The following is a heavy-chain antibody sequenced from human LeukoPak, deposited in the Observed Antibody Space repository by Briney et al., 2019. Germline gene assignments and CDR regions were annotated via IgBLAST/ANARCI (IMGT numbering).Heavy chain of an antibody. CDR2: IYTSGST. D-gene: IGHD5-24*01. CDR3: ARSSGYNFDY. Sequence: SETLSLTCTVSGGSISSGSYYWSWIRQPAGKGLEWIGRIYTSGSTNYNPSLKSRVTISVDTSKNQFSLKLSSVTAADTAVYYCARSSGYNFDYWGQGTLVTVSS. V-gene: IGHV4-61*02. CDR1: GGSISSGSYY. J-gene: IGHJ4*02.